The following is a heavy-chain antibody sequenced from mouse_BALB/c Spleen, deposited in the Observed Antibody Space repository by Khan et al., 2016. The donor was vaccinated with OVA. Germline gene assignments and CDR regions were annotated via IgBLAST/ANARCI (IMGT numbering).Heavy chain of an antibody. J-gene: IGHJ1*01. D-gene: IGHD2-1*01. CDR2: IDPSDSET. V-gene: IGHV1-61*01. CDR1: GYTFTSYW. Sequence: QVQLQQSGAELVRPGASVKLSCKASGYTFTSYWMNWVKQRPGQGLEWIGMIDPSDSETHYNQMFKDKATLTVDKSSSTAYMQLSSLTSKDSAVYYCARGDGNSLDWYFDVWGAGTTVTVSS. CDR3: ARGDGNSLDWYFDV.